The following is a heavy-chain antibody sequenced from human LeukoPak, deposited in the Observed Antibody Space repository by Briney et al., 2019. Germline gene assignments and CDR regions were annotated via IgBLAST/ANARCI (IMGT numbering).Heavy chain of an antibody. D-gene: IGHD4-23*01. Sequence: SETLSLTCTVSGGSISSYYWGWIRQPPGKGLEWIGSIYHSGSTYYNPSLKSRVTISVDTSKNQFSLKLSSVTAADTAVYYCARAVALIAPNWFDPWGQGTLVTVSS. CDR2: IYHSGST. J-gene: IGHJ5*02. CDR1: GGSISSYY. V-gene: IGHV4-38-2*02. CDR3: ARAVALIAPNWFDP.